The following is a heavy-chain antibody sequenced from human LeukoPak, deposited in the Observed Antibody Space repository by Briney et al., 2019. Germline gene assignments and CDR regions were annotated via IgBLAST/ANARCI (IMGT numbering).Heavy chain of an antibody. CDR1: GGSISSGSFS. V-gene: IGHV4-31*02. CDR3: ASQLPPTHYGMDV. D-gene: IGHD2-2*01. Sequence: PSETLSLTCAVSGGSISSGSFSWNWIRQHPGKGLEWIGYIYYTGSTYSNPSLKRRCSISLDKSKNQFSLKLTTVTGADTAVYYCASQLPPTHYGMDVWGQGTTVTVSS. CDR2: IYYTGST. J-gene: IGHJ6*02.